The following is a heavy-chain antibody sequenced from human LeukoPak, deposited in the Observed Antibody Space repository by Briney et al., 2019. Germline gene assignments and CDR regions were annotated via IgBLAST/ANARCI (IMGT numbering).Heavy chain of an antibody. CDR1: GYTFTIYG. V-gene: IGHV1-18*01. D-gene: IGHD1-26*01. CDR2: ISGYNGNT. J-gene: IGHJ4*02. Sequence: GASVKVSCKASGYTFTIYGISWGRQAPGQGLEGRGGISGYNGNTNYAQKLQGRVTMTRDTSTSTAYMELRSLRSDDTAVYYCAREVVGSYYYFDYWGQGTLVTVSS. CDR3: AREVVGSYYYFDY.